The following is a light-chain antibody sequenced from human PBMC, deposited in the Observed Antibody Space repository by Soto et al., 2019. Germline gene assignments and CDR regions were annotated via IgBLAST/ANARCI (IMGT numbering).Light chain of an antibody. J-gene: IGLJ2*01. CDR3: QAWDSSPV. CDR1: KLGDKY. CDR2: QDS. Sequence: SYELTQPPSVSVSPGRTASITCSGDKLGDKYACWYQQKPGQSPVLVIYQDSKRPSGIPERFSGSNSGNTATLTISGTQAMDEADYYCQAWDSSPVFGGGTKLTVL. V-gene: IGLV3-1*01.